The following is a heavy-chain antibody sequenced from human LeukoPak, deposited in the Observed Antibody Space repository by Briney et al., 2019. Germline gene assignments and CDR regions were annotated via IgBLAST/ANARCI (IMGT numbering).Heavy chain of an antibody. CDR3: ARGAYCSGGRCPGAFDI. D-gene: IGHD2-15*01. J-gene: IGHJ3*02. CDR2: IWYDGSNK. CDR1: GXTFSSYA. V-gene: IGHV3-33*01. Sequence: PGGSLRLSCAASGXTFSSYAMYWVRQAPGKGLEWVTIIWYDGSNKNYADSVKGRFTISRDNSKNTLYLQMNSLRAEDTAVYYCARGAYCSGGRCPGAFDIWGQGTMVTVSS.